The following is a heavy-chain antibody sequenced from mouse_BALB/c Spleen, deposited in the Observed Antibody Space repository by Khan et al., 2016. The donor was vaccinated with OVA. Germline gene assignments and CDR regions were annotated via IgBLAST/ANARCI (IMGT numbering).Heavy chain of an antibody. J-gene: IGHJ3*01. V-gene: IGHV1S136*01. CDR2: IYPFNDDT. Sequence: VQLKQSGPELVKPGASVKMSCKASGYTFTSYVMHWVKQKPGLGLEWIGYIYPFNDDTKYNEKFKGKATLTSDKSSSTAYLELISLTSEDSAVFFCVQVGMDYESFAYWGQGTLVTVSA. CDR3: VQVGMDYESFAY. CDR1: GYTFTSYV. D-gene: IGHD1-1*01.